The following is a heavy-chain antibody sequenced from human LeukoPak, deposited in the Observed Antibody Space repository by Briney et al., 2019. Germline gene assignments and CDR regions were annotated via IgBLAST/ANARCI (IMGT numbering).Heavy chain of an antibody. D-gene: IGHD2-2*02. V-gene: IGHV1-18*01. CDR2: ISANNGNA. Sequence: GASVKVSCKASGYMFSSYGISWVRQAPGQGLEWMGWISANNGNANYAQKFQGRVTMTRDTSISTAYMELSSLRSEDTAVYYCARDLYLRQYYYYYYYMDVWGKGTTVTVSS. J-gene: IGHJ6*03. CDR1: GYMFSSYG. CDR3: ARDLYLRQYYYYYYYMDV.